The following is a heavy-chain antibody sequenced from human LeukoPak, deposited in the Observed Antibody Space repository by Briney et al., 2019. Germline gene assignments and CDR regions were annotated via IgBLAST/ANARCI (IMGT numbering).Heavy chain of an antibody. Sequence: GGSLRLSCAASGFTLSDYYMTWIRQAPGRGLEWVSYIRSSGADIFYADSVKGRFSISRDIAKNPLYLQMDSLRAEDTAVYYCARALSGTYLDFWGQGTLVTVSS. CDR1: GFTLSDYY. D-gene: IGHD3-10*01. J-gene: IGHJ4*02. CDR2: IRSSGADI. CDR3: ARALSGTYLDF. V-gene: IGHV3-11*01.